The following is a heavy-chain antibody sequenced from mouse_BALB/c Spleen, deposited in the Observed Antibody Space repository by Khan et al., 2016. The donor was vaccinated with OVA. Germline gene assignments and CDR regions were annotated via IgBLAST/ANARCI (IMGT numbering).Heavy chain of an antibody. J-gene: IGHJ4*01. V-gene: IGHV2-6-1*01. CDR1: GFSLTNYG. Sequence: VELVESGPGLVAPSQSLSITCTISGFSLTNYGVHWVRQPPGKGLEWLVVIWSDGSTTYYSALKSSLTISKDNSKSQVFLKMNSLQTDDTAMYFCARQPYYHYNIMDYWGQGTSVTVSS. D-gene: IGHD2-10*01. CDR3: ARQPYYHYNIMDY. CDR2: IWSDGST.